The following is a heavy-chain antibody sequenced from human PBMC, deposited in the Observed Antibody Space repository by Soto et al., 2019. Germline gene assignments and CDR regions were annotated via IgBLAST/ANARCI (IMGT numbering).Heavy chain of an antibody. J-gene: IGHJ4*02. CDR1: GFTFGDYA. V-gene: IGHV3-49*03. CDR2: IRSKAYGGTT. D-gene: IGHD5-12*01. Sequence: AGGSLRLSCTASGFTFGDYAMSWFRQAPGKVLEWVGFIRSKAYGGTTEYADSVKGRFTISRDNSKNTLYLQMNSLRAEDTAVYYCAPPPPYSGLHFDYWGQGTLVTVS. CDR3: APPPPYSGLHFDY.